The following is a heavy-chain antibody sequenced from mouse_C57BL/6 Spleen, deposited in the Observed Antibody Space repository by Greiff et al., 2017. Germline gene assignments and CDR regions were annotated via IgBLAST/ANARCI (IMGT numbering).Heavy chain of an antibody. CDR1: GYSITSGYY. Sequence: DVKLQESGPGLVKPSQSLSLTCSVTGYSITSGYYWNWIRQFPGNKLEWMGYISYDGSNNYNPSLKNRISITRDTSKNQFFLKLNSVTTEDTATYYCARDRGNWDEYFDVWGTGTTVTVSS. J-gene: IGHJ1*03. V-gene: IGHV3-6*01. CDR2: ISYDGSN. D-gene: IGHD4-1*01. CDR3: ARDRGNWDEYFDV.